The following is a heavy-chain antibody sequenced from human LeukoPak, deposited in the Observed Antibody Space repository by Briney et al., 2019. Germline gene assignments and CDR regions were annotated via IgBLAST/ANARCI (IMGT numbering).Heavy chain of an antibody. CDR2: IYTSGTT. D-gene: IGHD5-12*01. Sequence: SETLSLTCTVSGGSIGTYYWSWIRQPAGKAPEGSGRIYTSGTTNYNPSLKNRLTMSVDTSKNHFSLTLTSVTAADTAVYYCARGGRGEVGWLRSGYAFDIWGRGTMVTVSS. J-gene: IGHJ3*02. CDR3: ARGGRGEVGWLRSGYAFDI. V-gene: IGHV4-4*07. CDR1: GGSIGTYY.